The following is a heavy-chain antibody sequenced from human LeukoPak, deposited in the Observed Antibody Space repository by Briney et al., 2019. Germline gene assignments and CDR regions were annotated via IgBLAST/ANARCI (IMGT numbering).Heavy chain of an antibody. V-gene: IGHV1-46*01. J-gene: IGHJ6*03. Sequence: ASVTVSCKASGYTFTSYYMHWVRQAPGQGLEWMGIINPSGGSTIYAQKFQGRVTMTRDMSTSTVYMELSSLRSEDTAVYYCARGGRVGYCSGGSCYAGTYYYYYYMDVWGKGTTVTVSS. CDR1: GYTFTSYY. CDR3: ARGGRVGYCSGGSCYAGTYYYYYYMDV. D-gene: IGHD2-15*01. CDR2: INPSGGST.